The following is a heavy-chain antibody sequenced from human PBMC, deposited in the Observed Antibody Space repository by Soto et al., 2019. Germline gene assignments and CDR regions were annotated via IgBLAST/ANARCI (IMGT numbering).Heavy chain of an antibody. D-gene: IGHD4-17*01. Sequence: GGSLRLSWAASGFSFSSHWMSWVRQAPGQGLEWVANIKEDGSEKHSADSVKGRFTISRDNARNLLYLQMNSLRAEDTAVYFCAKTTVTVFDYWGPGTLVTV. V-gene: IGHV3-7*03. J-gene: IGHJ4*02. CDR3: AKTTVTVFDY. CDR2: IKEDGSEK. CDR1: GFSFSSHW.